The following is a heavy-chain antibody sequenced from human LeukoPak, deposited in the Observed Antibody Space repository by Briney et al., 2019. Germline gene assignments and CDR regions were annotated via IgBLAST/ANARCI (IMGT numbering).Heavy chain of an antibody. CDR1: GASVNSGDYY. CDR2: IYYSGST. J-gene: IGHJ4*02. V-gene: IGHV4-30-4*01. CDR3: AREREYQLPD. D-gene: IGHD2-2*01. Sequence: SQTLSLTCTVSGASVNSGDYYWSWIRQPPGKGLEWIGYIYYSGSTYYNPSLKSRVTISVDTSKNQFSLKLSSVTAADTAVYYCAREREYQLPDWGQGTLVTVSS.